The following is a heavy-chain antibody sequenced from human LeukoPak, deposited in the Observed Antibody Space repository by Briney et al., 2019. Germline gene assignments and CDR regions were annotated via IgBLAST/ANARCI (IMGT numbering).Heavy chain of an antibody. V-gene: IGHV3-74*01. CDR2: INTDGSRT. CDR1: GFTFSSYW. D-gene: IGHD3-22*01. CDR3: ARVRADYDTSGYDY. Sequence: GGSLRLSCAASGFTFSSYWMHWVRHAPGKGPVWVSRINTDGSRTSYADSVKGRFTISRDNAKNTLYLQMNSLRAEDTVVYYCARVRADYDTSGYDYWGQGTLVTVSS. J-gene: IGHJ4*02.